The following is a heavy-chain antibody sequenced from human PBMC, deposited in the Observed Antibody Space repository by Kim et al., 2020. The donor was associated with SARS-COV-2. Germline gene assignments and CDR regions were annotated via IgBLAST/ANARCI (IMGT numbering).Heavy chain of an antibody. CDR2: GVNA. J-gene: IGHJ4*02. D-gene: IGHD3-9*01. CDR3: ATLVTFDY. V-gene: IGHV3-23*01. Sequence: GVNAYYDDSGKARFPISRDNSKTTLYLKMNILRAEDTAVYYCATLVTFDYWGQGTLVTVSS.